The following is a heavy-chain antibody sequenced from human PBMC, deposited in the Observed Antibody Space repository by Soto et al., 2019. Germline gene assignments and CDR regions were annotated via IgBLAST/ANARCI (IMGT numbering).Heavy chain of an antibody. D-gene: IGHD6-19*01. CDR3: AGGAKQWLVRYFDY. J-gene: IGHJ4*02. V-gene: IGHV4-34*01. CDR1: GFTFSSYA. Sequence: GSLRLSCAASGFTFSSYAMSWVRQAPGKGLEWIGEINHSGSTNYNPSLKSRVTISVDTSKNQFSLKLSSVTAADSAVYYCAGGAKQWLVRYFDYGGQGTLVTVPS. CDR2: INHSGST.